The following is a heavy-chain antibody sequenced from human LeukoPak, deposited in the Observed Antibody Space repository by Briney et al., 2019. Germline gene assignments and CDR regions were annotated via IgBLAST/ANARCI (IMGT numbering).Heavy chain of an antibody. Sequence: GGSLRLSCAASGFTFSDYGIHWVRQPPGKGLEWVAVISHDGSNKYYADSVKGRFTISRDNSKNTLYLQMNSPRAEDTAVYYCARDPPRAYVDYWGQGTLVTVSS. CDR1: GFTFSDYG. CDR2: ISHDGSNK. J-gene: IGHJ4*02. CDR3: ARDPPRAYVDY. V-gene: IGHV3-30*03. D-gene: IGHD2-21*01.